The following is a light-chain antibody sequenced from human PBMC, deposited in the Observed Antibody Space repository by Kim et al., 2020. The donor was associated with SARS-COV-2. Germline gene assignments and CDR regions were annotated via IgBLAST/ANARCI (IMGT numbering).Light chain of an antibody. CDR2: DAS. CDR1: QSGTSC. V-gene: IGKV3-11*01. J-gene: IGKJ2*01. Sequence: SPGERASLTCRASQSGTSCLAWYQQKPGQAPRLLFYDASNRATGIPARFSGSGSCTDFTLTISSLEPEDFAVYYCRQRSNWPPGYTFGQGTKLEI. CDR3: RQRSNWPPGYT.